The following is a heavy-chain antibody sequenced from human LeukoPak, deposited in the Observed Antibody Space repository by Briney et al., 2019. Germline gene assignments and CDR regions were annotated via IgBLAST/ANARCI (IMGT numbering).Heavy chain of an antibody. Sequence: SETLSLTCTVSGGSISGSYWSWIRQPPGKGLEWIGYVYYRGNTNYNPSLKSRVTISVDMSKNQFSLKLRSVTAADTAVYYCARTGYSSDYYGMDVWGQGTTVTVSS. V-gene: IGHV4-59*01. D-gene: IGHD6-25*01. J-gene: IGHJ6*02. CDR3: ARTGYSSDYYGMDV. CDR1: GGSISGSY. CDR2: VYYRGNT.